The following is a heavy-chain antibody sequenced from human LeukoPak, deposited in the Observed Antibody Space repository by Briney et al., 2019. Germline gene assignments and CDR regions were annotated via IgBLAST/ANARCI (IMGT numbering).Heavy chain of an antibody. CDR2: ISGSGGGT. D-gene: IGHD6-19*01. CDR3: AKDASYSSGWDLFDY. CDR1: GFTFSSYA. Sequence: PGGSLRLSCAASGFTFSSYAMSWVRQAPGKGLEWVSAISGSGGGTYYADSVKGRFTISRDNSKNTLYLQMNSLRAEDTAVYYCAKDASYSSGWDLFDYWGQGTLVTVSS. J-gene: IGHJ4*02. V-gene: IGHV3-23*01.